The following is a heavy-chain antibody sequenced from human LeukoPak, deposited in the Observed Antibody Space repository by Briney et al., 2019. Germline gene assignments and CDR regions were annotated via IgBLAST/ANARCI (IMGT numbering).Heavy chain of an antibody. D-gene: IGHD3-10*01. CDR1: GDSVSSNSAA. V-gene: IGHV6-1*01. Sequence: SQTLSLTCAISGDSVSSNSAAWNWIRQSPSRGLEWLGRTYYRSKWYYDYAVSLRSRLTINPDTSKNQFSLQLDSVTPEDTAVYYCARDGGYYYSSYAVAVWGQGTTVTVSS. J-gene: IGHJ6*02. CDR3: ARDGGYYYSSYAVAV. CDR2: TYYRSKWYY.